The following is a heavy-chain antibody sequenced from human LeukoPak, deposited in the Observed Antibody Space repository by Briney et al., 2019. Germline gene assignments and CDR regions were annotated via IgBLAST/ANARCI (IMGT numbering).Heavy chain of an antibody. CDR2: ISASGGSS. CDR1: GLTFSSYA. V-gene: IGHV3-23*01. J-gene: IGHJ4*02. CDR3: AKDRITGTPYYFDY. Sequence: PGGSLSVSCAASGLTFSSYAMSWVRKAPGKGLEWVLGISASGGSSYYADSVKGRFTISRNNSKNTLYLQMDSLRAEDTAVYYCAKDRITGTPYYFDYWGQGTLVTVSS. D-gene: IGHD1-20*01.